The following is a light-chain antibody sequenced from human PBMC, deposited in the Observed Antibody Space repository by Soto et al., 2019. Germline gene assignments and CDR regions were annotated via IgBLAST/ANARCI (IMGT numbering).Light chain of an antibody. CDR3: QQYGRSPLMYT. J-gene: IGKJ2*01. V-gene: IGKV3-20*01. Sequence: EIVLTQSPGTLSLSPGERATLSCRASQSVNSNFLAWYQQKPGQAPRLLISGASTRAAGVPDRFSGSGSGTDFTLTITRLEPEDFAVYYCQQYGRSPLMYTFGQGTKLGVK. CDR2: GAS. CDR1: QSVNSNF.